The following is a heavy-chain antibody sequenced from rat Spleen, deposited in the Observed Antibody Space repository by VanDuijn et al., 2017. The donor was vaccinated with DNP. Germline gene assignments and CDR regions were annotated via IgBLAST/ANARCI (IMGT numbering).Heavy chain of an antibody. Sequence: EVKLLESGGGLVQPGGSLRLSCAASGFTFADFYMSWIRQSPGKAPEWLSFIRNKANSYTTEDNPSVKGRFTNYRDDTKNVLYLQMNTLRDEDTAIYYCSKHARPILRVYLFSVAMDAWGQGTSVTVSS. CDR3: SKHARPILRVYLFSVAMDA. J-gene: IGHJ4*01. V-gene: IGHV7-6*01. D-gene: IGHD1-9*01. CDR1: GFTFADFY. CDR2: IRNKANSYTT.